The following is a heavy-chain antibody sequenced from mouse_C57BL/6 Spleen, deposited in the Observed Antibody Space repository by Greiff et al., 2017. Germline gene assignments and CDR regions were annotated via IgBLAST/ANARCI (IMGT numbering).Heavy chain of an antibody. Sequence: EVQGVESGGGLVKPGGSLKLSCAASGFTFSSYTMSWVRQTPEKRLEWVATISGGGGNTYYPDSVKGRFTISRDNAKNTLYLQMSSLRSEDTALYYCARHAYYYGSRYYAMDYWGQGTSVTVSS. CDR2: ISGGGGNT. D-gene: IGHD1-1*01. J-gene: IGHJ4*01. CDR3: ARHAYYYGSRYYAMDY. CDR1: GFTFSSYT. V-gene: IGHV5-9*01.